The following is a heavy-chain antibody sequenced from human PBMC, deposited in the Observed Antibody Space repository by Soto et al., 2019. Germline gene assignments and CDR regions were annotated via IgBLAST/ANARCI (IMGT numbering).Heavy chain of an antibody. CDR2: ISGCGGST. D-gene: IGHD3-10*01. Sequence: EVQLLESGGGLVQPGGSLRLACAASGFTFSSYGMSWFRQAPGKGLEWVSSISGCGGSTYYADSVKGRFTISRDNSKNTLELQVGSLRAEDTAVYYCANRNDYGAGSYFPFDHWGQGTLVSVSS. CDR3: ANRNDYGAGSYFPFDH. J-gene: IGHJ4*02. CDR1: GFTFSSYG. V-gene: IGHV3-23*01.